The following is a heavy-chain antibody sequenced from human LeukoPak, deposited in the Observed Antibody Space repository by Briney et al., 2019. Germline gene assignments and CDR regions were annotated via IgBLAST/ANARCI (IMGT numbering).Heavy chain of an antibody. J-gene: IGHJ3*02. CDR3: ARERAHITMIVVAKGDAFDI. CDR2: INPNSGGT. D-gene: IGHD3-22*01. CDR1: GYTFTGYY. V-gene: IGHV1-2*02. Sequence: GASVKVSCKASGYTFTGYYMHWVRQAPGQGLEWMGWINPNSGGTNYAQKFQGRVTMTRDTSISTAYMELSRLRSDDTAVYYCARERAHITMIVVAKGDAFDIWGQGTMVTVSS.